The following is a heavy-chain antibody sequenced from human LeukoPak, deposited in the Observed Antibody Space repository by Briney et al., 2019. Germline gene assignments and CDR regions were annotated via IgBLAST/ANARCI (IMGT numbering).Heavy chain of an antibody. D-gene: IGHD4-17*01. CDR1: DFTFSAYT. Sequence: GGSLRLSCAASDFTFSAYTMNWIRLAPGKGLEWVSSISSSRTYIYYADSVKGRFTISRDNAKNSLYLQMNSQRAEDTALYFCARDSDYGDYFDHWGQGTLVTVSS. V-gene: IGHV3-21*06. CDR3: ARDSDYGDYFDH. CDR2: ISSSRTYI. J-gene: IGHJ4*02.